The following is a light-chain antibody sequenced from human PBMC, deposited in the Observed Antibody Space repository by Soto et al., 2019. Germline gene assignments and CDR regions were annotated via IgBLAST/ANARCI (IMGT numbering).Light chain of an antibody. CDR3: QQYGPSEII. CDR1: QSVSSSY. Sequence: EIVLTQSPGTLSLSPGERATLSCRASQSVSSSYLAWYQQKPGQAPRLLIYGASSRATGIPDRFSGSGSGTDFTLTISRLEPEDFAVFYCQQYGPSEIIFGQGTRLEIK. V-gene: IGKV3-20*01. J-gene: IGKJ5*01. CDR2: GAS.